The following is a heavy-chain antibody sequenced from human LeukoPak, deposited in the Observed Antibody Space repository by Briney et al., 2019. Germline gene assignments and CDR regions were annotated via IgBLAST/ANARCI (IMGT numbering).Heavy chain of an antibody. J-gene: IGHJ4*02. D-gene: IGHD1-1*01. Sequence: GASVKVSCKASVYTFTDYYMYWIRQAPGQGLEYMGWINPNTGATNYGPRFQGRVTMTRDTSSSTGYMELTNLTSDATALYYCTRDRIGTTGTQFDLWGQGTLVTVSS. V-gene: IGHV1-2*02. CDR1: VYTFTDYY. CDR3: TRDRIGTTGTQFDL. CDR2: INPNTGAT.